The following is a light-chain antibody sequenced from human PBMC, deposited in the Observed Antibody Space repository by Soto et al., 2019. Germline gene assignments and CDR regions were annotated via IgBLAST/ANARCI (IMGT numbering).Light chain of an antibody. V-gene: IGKV3-20*01. CDR1: QSISSSY. J-gene: IGKJ2*01. Sequence: EVVLTQSPGTLSLSPGERATLSCKASQSISSSYLAWYQQKPGQAPRLLIYGASTRATGIPDKSSGSGSGTDFTLTISRLEPEDFAVYYCQQYGGSPRGTFGQGTRLEIK. CDR3: QQYGGSPRGT. CDR2: GAS.